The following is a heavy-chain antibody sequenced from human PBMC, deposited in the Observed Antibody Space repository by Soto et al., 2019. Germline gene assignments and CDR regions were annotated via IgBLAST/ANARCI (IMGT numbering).Heavy chain of an antibody. D-gene: IGHD3-10*01. CDR3: ATDFYYYGSGSYKRWFDP. V-gene: IGHV1-24*01. CDR2: FDPEDGET. J-gene: IGHJ5*02. CDR1: GYTLTELS. Sequence: ASVKVSCKVSGYTLTELSMHWVRQAPGKGLEWMGGFDPEDGETIYAQKFQGRVTMTEDTSTDTAYMELSSLRSEDTAVYYCATDFYYYGSGSYKRWFDPWGQGTLVTVSS.